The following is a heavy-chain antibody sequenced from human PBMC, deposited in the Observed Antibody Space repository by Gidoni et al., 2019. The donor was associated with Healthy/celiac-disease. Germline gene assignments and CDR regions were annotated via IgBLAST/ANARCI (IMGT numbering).Heavy chain of an antibody. V-gene: IGHV4-61*02. CDR2: IYTSGST. J-gene: IGHJ5*02. D-gene: IGHD2-2*01. CDR3: ARGHSTSCRSWVVGCNWFDP. Sequence: QVQLQESGPGLVKPSQTLSLTCTVSGGSISSGSYYWSWIRQPAGKGLEWIGRIYTSGSTNYNPSLKSRVTISVDTSKNQFSLKLSSVTAADTAVYYCARGHSTSCRSWVVGCNWFDPWGQGTLVTVSS. CDR1: GGSISSGSYY.